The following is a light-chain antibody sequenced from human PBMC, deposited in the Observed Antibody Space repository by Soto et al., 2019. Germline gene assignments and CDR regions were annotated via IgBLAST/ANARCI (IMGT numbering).Light chain of an antibody. V-gene: IGLV2-14*01. CDR2: EVT. Sequence: QSVLTQPASVSGSPGQSIAISCTGTSGDVGGYDYVSWYQQHPDKAPKLMIYEVTKRPSWVSNRFSGSKSGNTASLTISGLQPGDEADSYCSSHTSGSTGVFGSGTKVTVL. CDR1: SGDVGGYDY. J-gene: IGLJ1*01. CDR3: SSHTSGSTGV.